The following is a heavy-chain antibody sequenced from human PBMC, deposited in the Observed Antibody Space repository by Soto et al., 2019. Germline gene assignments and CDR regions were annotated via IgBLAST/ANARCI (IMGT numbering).Heavy chain of an antibody. Sequence: QVQLVQSGAEVKKPGASVRVSCKASGYTFTNYYIDWVRQAPGQGLEWMGIINPNGGSTNHVQKFQGRVSMTRDTSTSTVYMELGSLRSEDPAVYYCARAGWTTVTILLNDVCDVWGQGTMVTVSS. D-gene: IGHD4-4*01. V-gene: IGHV1-46*03. J-gene: IGHJ3*01. CDR2: INPNGGST. CDR3: ARAGWTTVTILLNDVCDV. CDR1: GYTFTNYY.